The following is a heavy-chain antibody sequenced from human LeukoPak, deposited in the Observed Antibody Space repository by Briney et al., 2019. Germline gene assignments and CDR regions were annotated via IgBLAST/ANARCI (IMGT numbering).Heavy chain of an antibody. J-gene: IGHJ4*02. CDR2: INAGNGNT. D-gene: IGHD2-2*01. Sequence: ASVKVSCKASGYTFTSYVMHWVRQAPGQRLEWMGWINAGNGNTKYSQKFQGRVTITRDTSASTAYMELSSLRCEDTAVYFCARDQCSSASCYEGDFDYWGQGTLVTTSS. V-gene: IGHV1-3*01. CDR3: ARDQCSSASCYEGDFDY. CDR1: GYTFTSYV.